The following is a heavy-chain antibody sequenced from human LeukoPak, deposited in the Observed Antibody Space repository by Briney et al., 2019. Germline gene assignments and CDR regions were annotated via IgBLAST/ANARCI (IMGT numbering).Heavy chain of an antibody. CDR2: IYYSGNT. CDR3: ARHISSHFYGMDV. D-gene: IGHD6-6*01. Sequence: SGTLSLTCTVSGGSISSYYWSWIRQPPGKGLEWIGYIYYSGNTNYNPSLKSRVTISVDTSKNQFSLKLSSVTAADTAVYYCARHISSHFYGMDVWGQGTTVTVSS. CDR1: GGSISSYY. J-gene: IGHJ6*02. V-gene: IGHV4-59*01.